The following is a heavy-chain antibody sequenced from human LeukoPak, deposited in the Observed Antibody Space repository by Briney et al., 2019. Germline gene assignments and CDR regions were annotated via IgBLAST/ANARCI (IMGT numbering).Heavy chain of an antibody. Sequence: SVKVSCKASGGTFSSYAISWVRQAPGQGLEWMGRIIPILGIANYAQKFQGRVTITADKSTSTAYMELSSLRSEDTAVYYCARDSSNFPILDDYWGQGTLVTVSS. CDR1: GGTFSSYA. CDR3: ARDSSNFPILDDY. V-gene: IGHV1-69*04. J-gene: IGHJ4*02. CDR2: IIPILGIA. D-gene: IGHD2/OR15-2a*01.